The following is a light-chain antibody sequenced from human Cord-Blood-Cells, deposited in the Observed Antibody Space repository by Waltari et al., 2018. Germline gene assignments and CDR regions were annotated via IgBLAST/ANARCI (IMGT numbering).Light chain of an antibody. CDR2: GAS. CDR3: QQYNNWPPHT. CDR1: QSVSSN. Sequence: EIVMTQSPAPLSVSPGERATLPCRASQSVSSNLAWYQQKPGQAPRLLIYGASTRATGIPARFSGSGSGTEFTLTISSLQSEDFAVYYCQQYNNWPPHTFGQGTKLEIK. V-gene: IGKV3-15*01. J-gene: IGKJ2*01.